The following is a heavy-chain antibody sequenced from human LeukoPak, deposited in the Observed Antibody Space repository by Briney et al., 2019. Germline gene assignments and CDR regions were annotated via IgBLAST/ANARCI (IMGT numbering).Heavy chain of an antibody. CDR3: ARGYSSTSTQTFDAIDI. CDR1: GYTFTRYV. D-gene: IGHD5-18*01. J-gene: IGHJ3*02. CDR2: INAGNGNT. Sequence: ASVKVSCKASGYTFTRYVMHWVRQAPGQRLEWMGWINAGNGNTKYSQKFQDRVTISRDTSASTAYLELSSLRSEDTAVYYCARGYSSTSTQTFDAIDIWGQGTMVTVPS. V-gene: IGHV1-3*01.